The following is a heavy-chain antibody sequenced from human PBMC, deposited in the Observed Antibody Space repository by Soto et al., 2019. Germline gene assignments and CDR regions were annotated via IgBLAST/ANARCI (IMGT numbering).Heavy chain of an antibody. Sequence: SETLSLTCTVSGGSIRSYYWTWIRQPPGKGLEWLGYIFYSGSTFYNPSLKSRVTISIHTSKSQFSLQLTSVTAADTAVYYCARGAADTDMVDSWGQGNLVTVSS. CDR2: IFYSGST. V-gene: IGHV4-59*01. CDR3: ARGAADTDMVDS. CDR1: GGSIRSYY. D-gene: IGHD5-18*01. J-gene: IGHJ4*02.